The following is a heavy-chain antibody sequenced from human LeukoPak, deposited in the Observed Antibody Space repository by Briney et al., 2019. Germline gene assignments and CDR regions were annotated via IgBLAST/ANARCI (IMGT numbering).Heavy chain of an antibody. V-gene: IGHV4-59*01. J-gene: IGHJ5*02. D-gene: IGHD1-26*01. Sequence: RSSETLSLTCTVSGGSISSYYWSWIRQPPGKGLEWIGYIYYSGSTNYNPSLKSRVTISVDTSKNQFSLKLSSVTAADTAVYYCASDPSGSYFGFFDPWGQGTLVTVSS. CDR1: GGSISSYY. CDR3: ASDPSGSYFGFFDP. CDR2: IYYSGST.